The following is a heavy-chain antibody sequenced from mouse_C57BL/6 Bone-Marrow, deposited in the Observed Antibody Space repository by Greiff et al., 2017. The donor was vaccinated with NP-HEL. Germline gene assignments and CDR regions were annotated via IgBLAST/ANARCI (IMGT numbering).Heavy chain of an antibody. Sequence: VQLKESGPELVKPGASVKIPCKASGYTFTDYNMDWVKQSHGKSLEWIGDINPNNGGTIYNQKFKGNATLTVDTSSSTAYMQLSSLTSEDSAVYYCAKGLRIPCFAYWGQGTLVTVSA. J-gene: IGHJ3*01. CDR3: AKGLRIPCFAY. D-gene: IGHD2-4*01. V-gene: IGHV1-18*01. CDR1: GYTFTDYN. CDR2: INPNNGGT.